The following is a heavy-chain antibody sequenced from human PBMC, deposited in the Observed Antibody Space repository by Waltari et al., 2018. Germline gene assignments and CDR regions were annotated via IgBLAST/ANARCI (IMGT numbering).Heavy chain of an antibody. Sequence: QVQLQESGPGLVKPSETLSLTCIVSGGSTSSYWWTWIRQPPGKGLEWIGYIYYSGSTNHNPSLKSRVTISIDTSKNQFSLRLTSVTATDTAVYYCARARNVYGGVEYWGRGTLVTVSS. V-gene: IGHV4-59*01. CDR2: IYYSGST. J-gene: IGHJ4*02. D-gene: IGHD3-16*01. CDR1: GGSTSSYW. CDR3: ARARNVYGGVEY.